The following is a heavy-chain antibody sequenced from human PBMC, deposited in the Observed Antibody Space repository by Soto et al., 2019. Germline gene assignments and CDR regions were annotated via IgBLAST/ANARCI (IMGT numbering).Heavy chain of an antibody. CDR2: INPNSGDT. V-gene: IGHV1-2*04. Sequence: ASVKVSCKASGYIFTGYYMHWVRQAPGQGLEWMGWINPNSGDTNYTQKFQGWVTMTRDTSISTAYMELSRLRSDDTAVYYCATSRISVAVAGETEYYFDYWGQGTPVTVSS. CDR3: ATSRISVAVAGETEYYFDY. D-gene: IGHD6-19*01. CDR1: GYIFTGYY. J-gene: IGHJ4*02.